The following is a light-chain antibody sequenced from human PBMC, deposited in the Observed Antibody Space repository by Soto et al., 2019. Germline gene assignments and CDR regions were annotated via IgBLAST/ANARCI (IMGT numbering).Light chain of an antibody. J-gene: IGKJ4*01. CDR1: QGINDY. Sequence: DIQLTQSPSFLSASVGDRVTITCRASQGINDYLAWYQQKPGKARKLLIYDGSPLQSEVPSRFSGSASGTEFTLTISSLQPEDFATYYCQQFNVYPLTFGGGTKVEIK. CDR2: DGS. CDR3: QQFNVYPLT. V-gene: IGKV1-9*01.